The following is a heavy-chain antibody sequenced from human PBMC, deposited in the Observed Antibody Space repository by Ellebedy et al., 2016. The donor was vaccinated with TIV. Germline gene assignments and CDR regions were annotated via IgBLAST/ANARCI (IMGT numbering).Heavy chain of an antibody. J-gene: IGHJ4*02. CDR2: INKDGSDT. CDR3: ARDGGVIVGATKHGY. CDR1: EYTFSAYW. Sequence: GESLKISCIGSEYTFSAYWKSWVRQAPGKVLEWVANINKDGSDTYYVDAVKGRFTISRDKAKNSLYLQMNRLRAEDTAVYYCARDGGVIVGATKHGYWGQGTLVTVSS. V-gene: IGHV3-7*01. D-gene: IGHD1-26*01.